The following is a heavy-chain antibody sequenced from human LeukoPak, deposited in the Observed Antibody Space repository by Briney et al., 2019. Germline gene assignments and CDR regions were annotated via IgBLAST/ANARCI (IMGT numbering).Heavy chain of an antibody. J-gene: IGHJ5*02. CDR2: IWYDASNK. D-gene: IGHD1-7*01. CDR3: VRGVGVSRFNYLDP. V-gene: IGHV3-33*01. Sequence: GGSLRLSCAASGFTFSSFGMHWVRQAPGKGLDWVAVIWYDASNKYYADSVKGRFTISRDNSKNTLYLQMNSLRDDDTAVYYCVRGVGVSRFNYLDPWGQGTLVIVSS. CDR1: GFTFSSFG.